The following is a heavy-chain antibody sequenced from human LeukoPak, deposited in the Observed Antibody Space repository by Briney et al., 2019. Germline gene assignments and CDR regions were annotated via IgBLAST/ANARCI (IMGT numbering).Heavy chain of an antibody. CDR3: ARGGSSWYVGFDY. D-gene: IGHD6-13*01. CDR1: GYSFSSYS. Sequence: SGALRLSCAVSGYSFSSYSMKSVPQTPAKVLEWVSSISSSSSYIYYADSVKGRFTISRDNAKNSLYLQMNSLRAEDTAVYYCARGGSSWYVGFDYWGQGTLVTVSS. J-gene: IGHJ4*02. CDR2: ISSSSSYI. V-gene: IGHV3-21*01.